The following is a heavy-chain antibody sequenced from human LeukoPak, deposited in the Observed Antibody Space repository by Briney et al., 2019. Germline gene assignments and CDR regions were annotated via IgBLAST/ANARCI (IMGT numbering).Heavy chain of an antibody. Sequence: GASVKVFCKASGYTFTSYGISWVRQAPGQGLEWMGWISAYNGNTNYAQKLQGRVTMTTDTSTSTAYMELRSLRSDDTAVYYCASSNYDSSGYYINLDYWGQGTLVTVSS. J-gene: IGHJ4*02. D-gene: IGHD3-22*01. V-gene: IGHV1-18*01. CDR3: ASSNYDSSGYYINLDY. CDR2: ISAYNGNT. CDR1: GYTFTSYG.